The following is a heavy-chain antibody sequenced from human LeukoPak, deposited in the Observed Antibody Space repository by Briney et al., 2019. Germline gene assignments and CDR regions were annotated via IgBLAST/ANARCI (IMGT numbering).Heavy chain of an antibody. J-gene: IGHJ4*02. CDR1: GFIFSDFG. CDR3: ARYSSGWPFDT. CDR2: IRSDGSKK. V-gene: IGHV3-30*02. D-gene: IGHD6-19*01. Sequence: GGSLRLSCAASGFIFSDFGMHWVRQAPGKGLEWVAFIRSDGSKKYYADSVKGRFSISRDDSNRTLHLQMTSLRPEDTAFYFCARYSSGWPFDTWGQGTLVTVSS.